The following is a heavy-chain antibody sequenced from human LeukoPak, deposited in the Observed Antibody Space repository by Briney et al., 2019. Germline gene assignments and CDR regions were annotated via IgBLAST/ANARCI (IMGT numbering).Heavy chain of an antibody. Sequence: PSETLSLTCAVSGGSISSSNWWSWVRQSPGKGLEWIGEINHSGSTNYNPSLKSRVTISVDTSKNQFSLKLSSVTAADTAVYYCARSLVHPHGDFYASWGRGTLVTVSS. V-gene: IGHV4-4*02. CDR3: ARSLVHPHGDFYAS. J-gene: IGHJ4*02. CDR2: INHSGST. CDR1: GGSISSSNW. D-gene: IGHD2-21*02.